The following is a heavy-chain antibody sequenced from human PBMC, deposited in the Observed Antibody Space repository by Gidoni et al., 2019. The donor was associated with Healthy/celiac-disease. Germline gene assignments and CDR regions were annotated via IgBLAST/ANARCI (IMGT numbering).Heavy chain of an antibody. CDR3: ARDRARYCSGGSCSYYGMDV. Sequence: QVQLVQSGAEVKKHGASVKVSCKASGYTFTSFYSDWVRQATGQGLEWMGWMNPNSGNTGYAQKFQGRVTMTRNTSISTAYMELSSLRSEDTAVYDCARDRARYCSGGSCSYYGMDVWGQGTTVTVSS. CDR2: MNPNSGNT. V-gene: IGHV1-8*01. J-gene: IGHJ6*02. CDR1: GYTFTSFY. D-gene: IGHD2-15*01.